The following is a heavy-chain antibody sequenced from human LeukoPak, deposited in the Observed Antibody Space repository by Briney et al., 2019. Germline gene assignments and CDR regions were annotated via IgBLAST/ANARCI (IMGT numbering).Heavy chain of an antibody. J-gene: IGHJ4*02. V-gene: IGHV4-61*02. CDR1: GGSISSGSYY. Sequence: SETLSLTCTVSGGSISSGSYYWSWIRQPAGKGLEWIGRIYTSGSTNYNPSLKSRVTISVDTSKNQFSLKLSSVTAADTAVYYCARGKGPTPYYYDSSGYSRTYYFDYWGQGTLVTVSS. CDR3: ARGKGPTPYYYDSSGYSRTYYFDY. D-gene: IGHD3-22*01. CDR2: IYTSGST.